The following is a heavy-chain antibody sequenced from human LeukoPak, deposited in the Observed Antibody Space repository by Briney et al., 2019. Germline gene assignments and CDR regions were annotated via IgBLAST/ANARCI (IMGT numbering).Heavy chain of an antibody. CDR3: ARETYYSSGNVYNRIDY. J-gene: IGHJ4*02. V-gene: IGHV1-69*06. CDR2: IIPIFGTA. CDR1: GGTFSSYA. Sequence: ASVKVSCKASGGTFSSYAISWVRQAPGQGLEWTGGIIPIFGTANYAQKFQGRVTITADKSTSTAYMELSSLRSEDTAVYYCARETYYSSGNVYNRIDYWGQGTLVTVSS. D-gene: IGHD3-10*01.